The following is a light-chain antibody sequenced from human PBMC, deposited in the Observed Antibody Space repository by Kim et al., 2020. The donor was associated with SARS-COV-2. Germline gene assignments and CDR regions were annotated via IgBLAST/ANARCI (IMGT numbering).Light chain of an antibody. CDR2: QDN. J-gene: IGLJ2*01. V-gene: IGLV3-1*01. Sequence: SYELTQPPSVSVSPGQTARITCSGDKLGEKYTSWYQHKSSQSPVVVIYQDNKRPSGMTERFSGSSSGNTATLTISGTQPMDEADYYCQTWDSTTVIFGGGTQLTVL. CDR3: QTWDSTTVI. CDR1: KLGEKY.